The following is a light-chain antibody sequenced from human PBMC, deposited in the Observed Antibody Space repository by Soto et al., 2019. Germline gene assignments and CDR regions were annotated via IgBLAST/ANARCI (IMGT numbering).Light chain of an antibody. J-gene: IGLJ3*02. CDR3: ATWDDNLNGMV. CDR1: SSNIGTYT. CDR2: SNN. V-gene: IGLV1-44*01. Sequence: QSVLTQPPSASGTPGQRVTISCSGSSSNIGTYTVNWYQQLPGMAPKLLIHSNNHRPSGVPDRFSGSKSGTSASLAISGLQSEDEGNYYCATWDDNLNGMVFGGGTKLTVL.